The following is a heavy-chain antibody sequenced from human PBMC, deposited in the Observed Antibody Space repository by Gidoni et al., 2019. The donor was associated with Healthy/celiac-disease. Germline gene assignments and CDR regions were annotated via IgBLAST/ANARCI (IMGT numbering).Heavy chain of an antibody. J-gene: IGHJ3*02. CDR1: GGTFSSYA. CDR3: ARDFPGRYYDSSGYYSLAYDAFDI. CDR2: IIPIFGTA. V-gene: IGHV1-69*06. Sequence: QVQLVQSGAEVKKPGSSVKVSCKASGGTFSSYAISWVRQAPGQGLEWMGGIIPIFGTANYAQKFQGRVTITADKSTSTAYMELSSLRSEDTAVYYCARDFPGRYYDSSGYYSLAYDAFDIWGQGTMVTVSS. D-gene: IGHD3-22*01.